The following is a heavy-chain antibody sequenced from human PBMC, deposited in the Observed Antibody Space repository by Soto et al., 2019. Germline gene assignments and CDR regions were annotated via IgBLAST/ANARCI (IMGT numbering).Heavy chain of an antibody. CDR1: GGSISSGGYY. J-gene: IGHJ4*02. D-gene: IGHD4-17*01. CDR2: IYYSGST. CDR3: ARGGGLDYGDYVIDY. Sequence: QVQLQESGPGLVKPSQTLSLTCTVSGGSISSGGYYWSWIRQHPGKGLEWIGYIYYSGSTYYNPSLKSRVTISVDTSKNQFSLKLSSVTAADTAVYYCARGGGLDYGDYVIDYWGQGTLVTVSS. V-gene: IGHV4-31*03.